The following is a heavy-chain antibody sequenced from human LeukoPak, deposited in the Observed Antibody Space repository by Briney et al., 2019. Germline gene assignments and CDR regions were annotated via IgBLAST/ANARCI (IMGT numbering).Heavy chain of an antibody. J-gene: IGHJ4*02. D-gene: IGHD3-10*01. Sequence: GGSLRLSCAASGITFSNSWMCWVRQAPGKGLEWVANIKEDGSEKYYVNSVKGRFTISRDNAKNSLYLQMNSLRAEDTAVYCCARGGGSGSYYKRELDYWGQGTLVTVSS. V-gene: IGHV3-7*01. CDR3: ARGGGSGSYYKRELDY. CDR1: GITFSNSW. CDR2: IKEDGSEK.